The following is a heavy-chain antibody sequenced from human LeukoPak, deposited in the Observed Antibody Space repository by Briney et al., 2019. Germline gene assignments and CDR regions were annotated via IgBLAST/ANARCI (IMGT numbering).Heavy chain of an antibody. CDR2: IYTFGST. V-gene: IGHV4-4*09. CDR1: GGSMSGYY. CDR3: ARQGGYCSASRCPGGFHYMDV. Sequence: SETLSLTCTVSGGSMSGYYWSWIRQPPGKGLEWTGFIYTFGSTKYNPSLKSRVTISGDMSRRQFSLKLTSVTAADTAVYFCARQGGYCSASRCPGGFHYMDVWGKGTTVAVSS. D-gene: IGHD2-15*01. J-gene: IGHJ6*03.